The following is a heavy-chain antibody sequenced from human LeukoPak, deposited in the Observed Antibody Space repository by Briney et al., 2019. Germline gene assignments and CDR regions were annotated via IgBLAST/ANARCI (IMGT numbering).Heavy chain of an antibody. CDR1: GYTFTGYY. CDR3: AREDIVVVPAGMDV. V-gene: IGHV1-2*04. Sequence: GASVKVSCKASGYTFTGYYMHWVRQAPGQGLEWMGWINPNSGGTNYAQKFQGWVTMTRDTSISTAYMELSRLRSDDTAVYYCAREDIVVVPAGMDVWGQGTTVTVSS. D-gene: IGHD2-2*01. CDR2: INPNSGGT. J-gene: IGHJ6*02.